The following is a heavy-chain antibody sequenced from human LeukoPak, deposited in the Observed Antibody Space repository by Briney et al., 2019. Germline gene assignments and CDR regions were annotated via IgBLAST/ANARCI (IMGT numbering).Heavy chain of an antibody. CDR2: IYYSGST. Sequence: SETLSLTCTVSGGSISSYYWSWIRQPPGKGLEWIGYIYYSGSTNYNPSLKSRVTISVDTSKNQFSLKLSSVTAADTAGYYCARVEFMITFGGALDYWGQGTLVTVSS. CDR3: ARVEFMITFGGALDY. CDR1: GGSISSYY. J-gene: IGHJ4*02. V-gene: IGHV4-59*01. D-gene: IGHD3-16*01.